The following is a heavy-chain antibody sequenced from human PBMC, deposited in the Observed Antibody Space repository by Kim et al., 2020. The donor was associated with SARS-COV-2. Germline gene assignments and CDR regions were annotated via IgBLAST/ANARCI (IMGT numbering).Heavy chain of an antibody. CDR1: GDSLSTTSVA. CDR2: TYYRSKWSN. CDR3: ARGKRSTFDY. J-gene: IGHJ4*02. Sequence: SQTLSLTCVVSGDSLSTTSVAWNWIRQSPSRGLEWLGRTYYRSKWSNDYAVSVKSRITINPNTSKNQFSLQLNSVTPEDTAVYYCARGKRSTFDYWGQGTRVTVSS. V-gene: IGHV6-1*01.